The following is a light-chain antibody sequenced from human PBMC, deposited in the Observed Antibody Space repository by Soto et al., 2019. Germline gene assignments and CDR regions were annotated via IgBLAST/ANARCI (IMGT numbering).Light chain of an antibody. J-gene: IGKJ5*01. V-gene: IGKV1-39*01. CDR2: AAS. Sequence: DIQTTQSPSSLSESGADRFTISCRSSQSISSYLNWYQQKPGKAPKLLIYAASSLQSGVPSRFSGSGSGTDFTLTISSLQSEDFGVYYCQQYSNWPITYGQGTRLEI. CDR1: QSISSY. CDR3: QQYSNWPIT.